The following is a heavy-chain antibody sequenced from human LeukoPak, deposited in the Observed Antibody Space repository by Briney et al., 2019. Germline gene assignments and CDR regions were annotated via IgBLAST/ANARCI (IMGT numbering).Heavy chain of an antibody. CDR1: GFTFSDYF. CDR3: ARMVRGVDFDY. J-gene: IGHJ4*02. CDR2: ISFSGTTI. Sequence: RGSLRLSCAASGFTFSDYFMSWIRQAPGRGLEWVSYISFSGTTIYYADSVKGRFTISRDDAKNSLYLQMNNLRAEDTAFYYCARMVRGVDFDYWGQGALVTVSS. V-gene: IGHV3-11*04. D-gene: IGHD3-10*01.